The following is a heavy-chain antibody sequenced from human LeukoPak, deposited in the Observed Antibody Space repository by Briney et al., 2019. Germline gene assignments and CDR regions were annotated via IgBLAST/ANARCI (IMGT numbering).Heavy chain of an antibody. J-gene: IGHJ3*01. CDR3: AAELYGVYTDCCTFHL. V-gene: IGHV1-58*01. CDR2: IIVGSGAT. D-gene: IGHD4-17*01. CDR1: GFTFSTSA. Sequence: ASVKVSCKTSGFTFSTSAVQWVRQARGQRLEWIGWIIVGSGATNYAQSLQGRFTITRDMSTNTAYMELSSLGPEDSAVYYCAAELYGVYTDCCTFHLWGQGTLVTVSS.